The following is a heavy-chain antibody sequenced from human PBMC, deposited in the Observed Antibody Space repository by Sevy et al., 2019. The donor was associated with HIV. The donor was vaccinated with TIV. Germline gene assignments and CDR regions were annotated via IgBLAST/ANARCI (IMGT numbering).Heavy chain of an antibody. D-gene: IGHD3-22*01. CDR2: ISYDGSNK. CDR1: GFIFSNYA. Sequence: GGSLRLSCAASGFIFSNYAIHWVRRAPGKGLEWVAVISYDGSNKHYAASVKGRFTISRDNSRNTLFLQMNSLRLDDTAVYYCARDPTFSSDTRGYYPFDSRGQGTLVTVSS. CDR3: ARDPTFSSDTRGYYPFDS. V-gene: IGHV3-30*04. J-gene: IGHJ4*02.